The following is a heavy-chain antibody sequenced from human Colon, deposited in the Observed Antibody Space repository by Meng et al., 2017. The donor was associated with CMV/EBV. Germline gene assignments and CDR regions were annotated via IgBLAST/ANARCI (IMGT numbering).Heavy chain of an antibody. D-gene: IGHD2-15*01. Sequence: GGFLRPSCAGSGLTLSSMYMHWVRQAPGKGLEWVSVFYSGNTTDYADSLKGRFTVSRDNSKNTLYLQMNNLRIEDTAIYYCARGRRYCLSSRCYFFDHWGQGTLVTVSS. CDR3: ARGRRYCLSSRCYFFDH. J-gene: IGHJ4*02. V-gene: IGHV3-66*02. CDR2: FYSGNTT. CDR1: GLTLSSMY.